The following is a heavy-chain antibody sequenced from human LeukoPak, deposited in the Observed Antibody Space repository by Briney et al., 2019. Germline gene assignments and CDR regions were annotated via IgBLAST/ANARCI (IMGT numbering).Heavy chain of an antibody. D-gene: IGHD3-22*01. V-gene: IGHV3-30*04. CDR3: ARETGSYDSNGYYSY. J-gene: IGHJ4*02. Sequence: GKSLRLSCAASGFTLSSFAMHWVRQAPGRGLEWMATVSYLGSKTYYADSVKGRFTISRDNSKNTLYLQMNSLRAEDTAVYYCARETGSYDSNGYYSYWGQGTLVTVSS. CDR1: GFTLSSFA. CDR2: VSYLGSKT.